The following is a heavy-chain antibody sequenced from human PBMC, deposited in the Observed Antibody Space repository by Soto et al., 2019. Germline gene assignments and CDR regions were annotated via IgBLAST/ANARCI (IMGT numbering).Heavy chain of an antibody. CDR1: GYTFTSYA. J-gene: IGHJ4*02. CDR2: INAGNGNT. D-gene: IGHD3-16*01. CDR3: ARVPPGDACDY. V-gene: IGHV1-3*01. Sequence: ASVKVSCKASGYTFTSYAMHWVRQAPGQRLEWMGWINAGNGNTKYSQKFQGRVTITRDTSASTAYMELSSLRSEDTAVYDCARVPPGDACDYWGQGTLVTVSS.